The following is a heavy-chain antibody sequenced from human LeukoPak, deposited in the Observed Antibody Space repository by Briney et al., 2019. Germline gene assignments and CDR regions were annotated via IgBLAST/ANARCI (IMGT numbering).Heavy chain of an antibody. CDR3: ARLRAPPTYSSGWLGDNWFDP. V-gene: IGHV5-51*01. D-gene: IGHD6-19*01. J-gene: IGHJ5*02. CDR1: GYSFISYW. Sequence: GESLKISCKGSGYSFISYWIGWVRQMPGKGLEWMGIIYPGDSDTRYSPSFQGQVTISADKSISIVYLQWSSLKASAIATYYCARLRAPPTYSSGWLGDNWFDPWGQGTLVTVSS. CDR2: IYPGDSDT.